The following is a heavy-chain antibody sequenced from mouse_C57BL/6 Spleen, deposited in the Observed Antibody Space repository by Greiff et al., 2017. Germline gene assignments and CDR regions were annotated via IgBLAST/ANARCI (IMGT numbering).Heavy chain of an antibody. J-gene: IGHJ2*01. Sequence: VQLKQSGPELVKPGASVKISCKASGYTFTDYYMNWVKQSHGKSLEWIGDINPNNGGTSYNQKFKGKATLTVDKSSSTAYMELRSLTSEDSAVYYCARMDEDYFDYWGQGTTLTVSS. CDR1: GYTFTDYY. CDR3: ARMDEDYFDY. V-gene: IGHV1-26*01. CDR2: INPNNGGT.